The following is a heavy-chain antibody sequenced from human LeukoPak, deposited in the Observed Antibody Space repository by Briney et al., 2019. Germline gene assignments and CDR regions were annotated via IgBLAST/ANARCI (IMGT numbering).Heavy chain of an antibody. V-gene: IGHV3-74*01. CDR1: DFTFSSHW. Sequence: GGSLRLSCAASDFTFSSHWMYWVRQAPGKGLVWVARLSGDGITTRHADSVKGRFTISRDNAKNTLYLQMNSLGVEDTAVYYCASGGVVYGACCDFWGQGTLVTVSS. CDR3: ASGGVVYGACCDF. D-gene: IGHD3-16*01. J-gene: IGHJ4*02. CDR2: LSGDGITT.